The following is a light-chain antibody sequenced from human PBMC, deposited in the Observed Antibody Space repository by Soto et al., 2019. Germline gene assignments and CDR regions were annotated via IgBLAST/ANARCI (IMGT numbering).Light chain of an antibody. CDR1: QGINID. V-gene: IGKV1-17*01. J-gene: IGKJ1*01. CDR2: AAS. Sequence: DIQMTQSPSSLSASVGDRVTITCRASQGINIDLGWYQYKPGKAPKRLIYAASSLQSGVPSRFSGSGSGTEFTLTISCLQPEDFATYYCLQHNSYPRTFGQGTRVEIK. CDR3: LQHNSYPRT.